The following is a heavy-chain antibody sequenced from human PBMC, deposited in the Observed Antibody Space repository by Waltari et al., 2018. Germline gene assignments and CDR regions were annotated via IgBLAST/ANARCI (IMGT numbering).Heavy chain of an antibody. CDR2: IYYSGST. CDR3: ARLGVGDY. V-gene: IGHV4-39*01. D-gene: IGHD3-16*01. J-gene: IGHJ4*02. Sequence: QLQLQESGPGLVKPSETLSLTCSVSGDSVSSSSYYWGWIRQPPGKGLEWIGSIYYSGSTYYNPSLKSRVTISVDTSKNQFSLKLSSVTAADTAVYYCARLGVGDYWGQGTLVTVSS. CDR1: GDSVSSSSYY.